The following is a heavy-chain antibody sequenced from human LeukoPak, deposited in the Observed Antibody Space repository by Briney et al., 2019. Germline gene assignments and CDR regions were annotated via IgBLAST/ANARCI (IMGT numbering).Heavy chain of an antibody. D-gene: IGHD6-13*01. Sequence: SETLSLTCTVSGGSISSGSYYWSWIRQPAGKGLEWIGRIYTSGSTNYNPSLKSRVTISIDTSKNQFSLKLSSVTAADTAVYYCAREGAGYSSPPLAGGYYYYMDVWGKGTTVTVSS. CDR2: IYTSGST. CDR1: GGSISSGSYY. J-gene: IGHJ6*03. V-gene: IGHV4-61*02. CDR3: AREGAGYSSPPLAGGYYYYMDV.